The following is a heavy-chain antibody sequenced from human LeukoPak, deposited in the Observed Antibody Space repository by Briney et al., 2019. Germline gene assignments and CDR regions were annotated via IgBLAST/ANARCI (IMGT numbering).Heavy chain of an antibody. CDR3: ARHSRLDKSSLSWADY. CDR1: GGPISDYY. V-gene: IGHV4-59*01. D-gene: IGHD2-2*03. Sequence: PSETLSLTCSVSGGPISDYYWSWIRQSPAEGLEWIGYIYYSGGTGDTNYNPSLNIGVTISVDASKNQFSLKLNSVTAADTAVYYCARHSRLDKSSLSWADYWGQGTLVTVSS. CDR2: IYYSGGTGDT. J-gene: IGHJ4*02.